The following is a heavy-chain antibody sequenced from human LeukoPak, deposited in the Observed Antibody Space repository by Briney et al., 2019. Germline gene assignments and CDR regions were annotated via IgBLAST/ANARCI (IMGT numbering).Heavy chain of an antibody. CDR1: GGSISSGGYY. CDR3: ARRGRGSTGDY. J-gene: IGHJ4*02. D-gene: IGHD3-10*01. CDR2: IYHSGST. V-gene: IGHV4-30-2*01. Sequence: PSQTLSLTCTVSGGSISSGGYYWSWIRQPPGKGLEWIGYIYHSGSTYYNPSLKSRVTISVDRSKNQFSLKLSSVTAADTAVYYCARRGRGSTGDYWGQGTLVTVSS.